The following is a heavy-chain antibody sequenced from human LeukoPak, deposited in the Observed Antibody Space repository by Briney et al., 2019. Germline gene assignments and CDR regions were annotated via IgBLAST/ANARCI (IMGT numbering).Heavy chain of an antibody. Sequence: ASVKVSCKGSGYTFTYGVGWVRQAPGQGLEWMGWINPTNGNTHYAQKLQGRVTMTTDTSTSTAYMELRSLRSDDTAVYYCARHGYFDYWGQGTLVNVSS. CDR2: INPTNGNT. CDR1: GYTFTYG. V-gene: IGHV1-18*01. J-gene: IGHJ4*02. CDR3: ARHGYFDY.